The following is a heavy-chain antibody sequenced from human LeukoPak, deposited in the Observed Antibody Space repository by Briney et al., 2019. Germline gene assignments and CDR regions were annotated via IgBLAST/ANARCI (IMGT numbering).Heavy chain of an antibody. CDR3: ASSRDGYNFLGFDYYYYGMDV. Sequence: GGSLRLSCAASGFTFSSYAMSWVRQAPGKGLEWVSAISGSGGSTYYADSVKGRFTISRDNSKNTLYLQMNSLRAEDTAVYYCASSRDGYNFLGFDYYYYGMDVWGQGTTVTVSS. CDR2: ISGSGGST. V-gene: IGHV3-23*01. D-gene: IGHD5-24*01. J-gene: IGHJ6*02. CDR1: GFTFSSYA.